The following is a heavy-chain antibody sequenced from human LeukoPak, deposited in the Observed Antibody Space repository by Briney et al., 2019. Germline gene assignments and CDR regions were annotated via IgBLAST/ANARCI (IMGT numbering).Heavy chain of an antibody. Sequence: GGSLRPSCAAPGFTFSRHWMGWVRQAPGKGLERVANIKQDASQYYVDSVRGRFIISRDNAKNSLSLQMNSLRLEDTAVYYCARGPDFGDRLDYFDYWGQGTLVTVSS. D-gene: IGHD4-17*01. V-gene: IGHV3-7*01. CDR2: IKQDASQ. J-gene: IGHJ4*02. CDR1: GFTFSRHW. CDR3: ARGPDFGDRLDYFDY.